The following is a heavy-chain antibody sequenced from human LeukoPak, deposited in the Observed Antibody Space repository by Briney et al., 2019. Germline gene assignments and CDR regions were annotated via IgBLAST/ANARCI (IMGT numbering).Heavy chain of an antibody. V-gene: IGHV3-23*01. J-gene: IGHJ6*04. CDR1: GFTFSTFA. D-gene: IGHD4-17*01. Sequence: GGSLRLSCAASGFTFSTFAITWVRQAPGKGLEWVSSISASGVSTYYADSLKGRFTISRDNSKNTLYLQMNSLRAEGTAVYYCAKDDEYGDNYYGMDVWGKGTTVTVSS. CDR3: AKDDEYGDNYYGMDV. CDR2: ISASGVST.